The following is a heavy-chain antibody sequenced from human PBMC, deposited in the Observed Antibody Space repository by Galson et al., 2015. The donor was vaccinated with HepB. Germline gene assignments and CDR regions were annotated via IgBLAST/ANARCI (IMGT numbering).Heavy chain of an antibody. CDR2: INWNGGST. D-gene: IGHD3-10*01. CDR1: GFTFDDYG. CDR3: ARGPLGGRGFPFDY. V-gene: IGHV3-20*01. Sequence: SLRLSCAASGFTFDDYGMSWVRQAPGKGLEWVSGINWNGGSTGYADSVKGRFTISRDNAKNSLYLQMNSLRAEDTALYHCARGPLGGRGFPFDYWGQGTLVTVSS. J-gene: IGHJ4*02.